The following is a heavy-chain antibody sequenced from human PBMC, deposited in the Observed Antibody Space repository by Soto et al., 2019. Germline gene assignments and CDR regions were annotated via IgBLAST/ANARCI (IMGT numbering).Heavy chain of an antibody. V-gene: IGHV1-18*04. J-gene: IGHJ4*02. CDR3: ARERQWEPLLY. CDR1: GYTFTNYG. CDR2: VSAYNRNT. Sequence: QVRLVQSGLEVKKPGASVRLSCMTSGYTFTNYGVTWVRQAPGQGLEWMGWVSAYNRNTNYAQKFEDRVIMTTDTSTSTAYLELRNLKSDDTALYYCARERQWEPLLYWGEGTLVTVS. D-gene: IGHD1-26*01.